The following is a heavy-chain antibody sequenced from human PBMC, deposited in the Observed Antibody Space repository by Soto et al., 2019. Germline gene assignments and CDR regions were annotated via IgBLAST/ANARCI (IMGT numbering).Heavy chain of an antibody. CDR1: GYTFTSYC. Sequence: ASVKVSCKASGYTFTSYCISWVRQAPGQGLEWMGWISAYNGNTNYAQKLQGRVTMTTDTSTSTAYMELRSLRSDDTAVYYCARDGMIVVRDAFYIWGQGTMVTVSS. CDR2: ISAYNGNT. D-gene: IGHD3-22*01. CDR3: ARDGMIVVRDAFYI. J-gene: IGHJ3*02. V-gene: IGHV1-18*01.